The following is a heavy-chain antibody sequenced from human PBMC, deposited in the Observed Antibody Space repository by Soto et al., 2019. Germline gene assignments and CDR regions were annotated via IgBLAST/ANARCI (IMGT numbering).Heavy chain of an antibody. J-gene: IGHJ1*01. D-gene: IGHD3-22*01. Sequence: EVQLVESGGGLIQPGGSLRISCAASGFTVSSNYMSWVRQAPGKGLEWVSVIYSGGSTYYADSVKGRFTISRDNSKNTQYLQMNSLRAEDTAVYYCARDRVESGYPEYFQHWGQGTLVTVSS. V-gene: IGHV3-53*01. CDR3: ARDRVESGYPEYFQH. CDR1: GFTVSSNY. CDR2: IYSGGST.